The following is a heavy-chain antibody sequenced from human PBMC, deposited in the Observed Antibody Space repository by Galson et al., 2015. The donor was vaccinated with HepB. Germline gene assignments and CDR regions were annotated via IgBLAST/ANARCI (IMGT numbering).Heavy chain of an antibody. D-gene: IGHD3-10*01. Sequence: SLRLSCAASGFIFSTYTFNWVRRAPGKDLEWISYISSTGTTIYYADSVKGRFTISRDNAKNSLYLQMNSLRAEDTAVYYCARVKRGEWYSFYYNGMDVWGQGTTVTVSS. CDR2: ISSTGTTI. J-gene: IGHJ6*02. V-gene: IGHV3-48*04. CDR3: ARVKRGEWYSFYYNGMDV. CDR1: GFIFSTYT.